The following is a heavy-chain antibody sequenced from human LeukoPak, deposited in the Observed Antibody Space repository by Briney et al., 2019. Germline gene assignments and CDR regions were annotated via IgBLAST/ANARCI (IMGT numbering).Heavy chain of an antibody. CDR3: ARGADYYESSGHDY. V-gene: IGHV1-69*13. Sequence: SVKVSCKASGGTFSSYAISWVRQAPGQGLEWMGGIIPIFGTANYAQKFQGRVTITADESTSTAYMELSSLRSEDTAVYYCARGADYYESSGHDYWGQGTLVTVSS. CDR2: IIPIFGTA. J-gene: IGHJ4*02. CDR1: GGTFSSYA. D-gene: IGHD3-22*01.